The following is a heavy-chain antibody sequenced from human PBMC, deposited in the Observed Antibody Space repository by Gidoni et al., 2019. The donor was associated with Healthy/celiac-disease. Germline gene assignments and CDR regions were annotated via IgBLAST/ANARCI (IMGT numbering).Heavy chain of an antibody. J-gene: IGHJ4*02. V-gene: IGHV3-74*01. D-gene: IGHD2-21*02. CDR2: INSDVSST. CDR1: GLTFSSHW. CDR3: ARRYDCGGDCPFDY. Sequence: EVQLVESGGGLVQPGGSLRLYCAAYGLTFSSHWMHWVRQVPGKGLVWVSRINSDVSSTSYSDSVKGRFTISRDNANNTLYLQMNSLRCEETAVYFCARRYDCGGDCPFDYWGQGTLVTVSS.